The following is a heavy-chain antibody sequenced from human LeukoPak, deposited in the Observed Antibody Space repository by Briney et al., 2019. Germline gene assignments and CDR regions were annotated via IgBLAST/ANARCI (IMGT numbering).Heavy chain of an antibody. V-gene: IGHV4-59*01. CDR2: IYYSGST. CDR1: GGSISSYY. D-gene: IGHD2-8*01. Sequence: PSETLSLTCTVSGGSISSYYWSWIRQPPGKGLEWIGYIYYSGSTNHNPSLRSRLTISVDTSKNQFSLKLRSVTAADAAVYYCARATYCTNGVCRIYGMDVWGQGTTVTVSS. J-gene: IGHJ6*02. CDR3: ARATYCTNGVCRIYGMDV.